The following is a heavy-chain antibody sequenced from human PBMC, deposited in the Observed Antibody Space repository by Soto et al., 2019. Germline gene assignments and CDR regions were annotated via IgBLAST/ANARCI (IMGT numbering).Heavy chain of an antibody. V-gene: IGHV1-46*01. CDR1: ADTFTSYY. Sequence: ASVKVSCKAPADTFTSYYIHWVRQAPGHGLEWMGIINPNGGSTRFAQTFQGRITMTTDTSTGTVYMELRSLRSEDTAVYYCAAVPVLRFLKWLPAYFDYWGQGTLVTVSS. CDR2: INPNGGST. J-gene: IGHJ4*02. CDR3: AAVPVLRFLKWLPAYFDY. D-gene: IGHD3-3*01.